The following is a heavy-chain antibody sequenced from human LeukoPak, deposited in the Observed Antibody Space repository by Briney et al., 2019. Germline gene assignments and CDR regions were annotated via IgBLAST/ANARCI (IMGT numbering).Heavy chain of an antibody. CDR3: ARGLPGYSSSWYVNY. CDR1: DGSFSGYY. Sequence: KPSETLSLTCAVYDGSFSGYYWSWIRQPPGKGLEWIGEINHSGSTNYNPSLKSRVTISVDTSKNQFSLKLSSVTAADTAVYYCARGLPGYSSSWYVNYWGQGTLVTVSS. V-gene: IGHV4-34*01. J-gene: IGHJ4*02. CDR2: INHSGST. D-gene: IGHD6-13*01.